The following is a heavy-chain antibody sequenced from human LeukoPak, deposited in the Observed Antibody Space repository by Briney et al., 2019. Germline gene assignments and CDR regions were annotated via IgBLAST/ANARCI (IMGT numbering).Heavy chain of an antibody. V-gene: IGHV3-74*01. CDR2: INSDGSGT. CDR3: ARLNWQLDHYFDY. CDR1: GFSFSTYW. J-gene: IGHJ4*02. D-gene: IGHD6-6*01. Sequence: GGPRKLSCAASGFSFSTYWMHWVRQAPGKGLVWVSRINSDGSGTDYADSVKGRFSISRDNGKNTVYLQMNSLRAEDTAVYYCARLNWQLDHYFDYWGQGTPVTVSS.